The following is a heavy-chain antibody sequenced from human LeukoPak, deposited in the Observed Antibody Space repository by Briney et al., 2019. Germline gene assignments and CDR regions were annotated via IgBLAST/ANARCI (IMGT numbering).Heavy chain of an antibody. Sequence: ASVKVSCKASGYTFTSYFMHWVRQAPGQGLEWMGVINPSGGATSYAEKFLGRVTMTRDTSTSTVYMELSSLRSEDTAVYYCAADSSGWYNSDYYYGMDVWGQGTTVTVSS. V-gene: IGHV1-46*01. J-gene: IGHJ6*02. CDR2: INPSGGAT. D-gene: IGHD6-19*01. CDR3: AADSSGWYNSDYYYGMDV. CDR1: GYTFTSYF.